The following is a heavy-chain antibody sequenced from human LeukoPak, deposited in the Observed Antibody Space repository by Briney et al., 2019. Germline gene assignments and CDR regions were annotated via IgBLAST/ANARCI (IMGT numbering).Heavy chain of an antibody. J-gene: IGHJ4*02. V-gene: IGHV4-4*07. CDR3: ARALNSGSFSSFDY. CDR1: GGSISSYY. D-gene: IGHD1-26*01. Sequence: SETLSLTCTVSGGSISSYYWSWIRQPAGKGLEWIGRIYTSGSTNYNPSLKSRVTISVDTSKNQFSLKLSSVTAADTAVYYCARALNSGSFSSFDYWGQGTLVTVSS. CDR2: IYTSGST.